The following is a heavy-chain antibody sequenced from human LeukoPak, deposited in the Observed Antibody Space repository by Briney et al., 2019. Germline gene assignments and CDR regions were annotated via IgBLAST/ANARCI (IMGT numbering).Heavy chain of an antibody. Sequence: MAGGSLRLSCAASGFTFSKAWMSWVRQAPGKGLEWVGRIKSKTDGGATDYAAPVKGRFTISRDDSKNTLYLHMNSPKTDDTAVYYCTTDGRSGGGCFSGHYWGQGTLVTVSS. J-gene: IGHJ4*02. CDR1: GFTFSKAW. CDR2: IKSKTDGGAT. CDR3: TTDGRSGGGCFSGHY. D-gene: IGHD2-15*01. V-gene: IGHV3-15*01.